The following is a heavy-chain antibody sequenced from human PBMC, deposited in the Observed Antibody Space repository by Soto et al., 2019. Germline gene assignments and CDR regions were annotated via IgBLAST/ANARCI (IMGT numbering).Heavy chain of an antibody. CDR3: ARGTRYTYGYPLDY. CDR2: INHGGDT. J-gene: IGHJ4*02. V-gene: IGHV4-34*01. D-gene: IGHD5-18*01. CDR1: GGSFSGYY. Sequence: QVQLQQWGAGLLKPSETLSLTCAVYGGSFSGYYWSWIRQPPGKGLEWIGEINHGGDTGYNPSLKGRVTISEDTSKKQLSLRLSSVTAADTAVYYCARGTRYTYGYPLDYWGQGTLVTVSS.